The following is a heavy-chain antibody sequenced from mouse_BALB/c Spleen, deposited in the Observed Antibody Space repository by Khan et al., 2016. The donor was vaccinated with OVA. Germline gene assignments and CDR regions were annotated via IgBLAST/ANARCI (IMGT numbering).Heavy chain of an antibody. CDR1: GYSITSGYA. CDR3: ARKNYYGYAMDC. D-gene: IGHD1-1*01. CDR2: ISYSGST. J-gene: IGHJ4*01. V-gene: IGHV3-2*02. Sequence: EVQLVESGPGLVKPSQSLSLTCTVTGYSITSGYAWNWIRQFPGNKLEWMGYISYSGSTSYNPSLRSRISITRDTSKNQFFLQLNFVTTEDTATYYCARKNYYGYAMDCWGQGTSVTVSS.